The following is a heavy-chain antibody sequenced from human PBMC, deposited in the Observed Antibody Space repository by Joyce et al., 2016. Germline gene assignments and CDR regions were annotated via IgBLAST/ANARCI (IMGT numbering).Heavy chain of an antibody. CDR1: GDTFRNYV. Sequence: QVQLVQSGAEVKKPASSVKVSCKASGDTFRNYVFSWVRQAPGQGLEWMGGIIPILGTVNYAQKFQGRVTSTADESTSTTYMDLSSLRSEDTAVYYCASTYYYDSSGYYSLDYWGQGTLVTVSS. CDR2: IIPILGTV. D-gene: IGHD3-22*01. V-gene: IGHV1-69*01. J-gene: IGHJ4*02. CDR3: ASTYYYDSSGYYSLDY.